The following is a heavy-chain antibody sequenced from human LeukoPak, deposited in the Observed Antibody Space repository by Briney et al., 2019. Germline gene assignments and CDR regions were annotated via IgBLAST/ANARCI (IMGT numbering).Heavy chain of an antibody. CDR3: ARDVHPYSYSWYYFDY. Sequence: ASVTVSCKASGYTFTIYAMHWVRQAPGQRLEWMGWINAGNGNTKYSQKFQDRVTITTDTSASTAYMELSSLRSEDTAVYYCARDVHPYSYSWYYFDYWGQGTLVTVPS. D-gene: IGHD6-13*01. J-gene: IGHJ4*02. CDR1: GYTFTIYA. V-gene: IGHV1-3*01. CDR2: INAGNGNT.